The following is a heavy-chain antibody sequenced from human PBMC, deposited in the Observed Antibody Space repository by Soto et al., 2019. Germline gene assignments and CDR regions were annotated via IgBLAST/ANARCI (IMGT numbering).Heavy chain of an antibody. CDR2: IWYDGSNK. CDR1: GFNFNNYG. D-gene: IGHD3-10*01. V-gene: IGHV3-33*01. CDR3: ARDPSHGSGSYLDY. J-gene: IGHJ4*02. Sequence: GGSLRLSCTASGFNFNNYGMHWVRQAPDKGLEWVAVIWYDGSNKYYAVSVKGRFTISRDNSKNTLYLQMSSLRAEDTAVYFCARDPSHGSGSYLDYWGQGTLVTVSS.